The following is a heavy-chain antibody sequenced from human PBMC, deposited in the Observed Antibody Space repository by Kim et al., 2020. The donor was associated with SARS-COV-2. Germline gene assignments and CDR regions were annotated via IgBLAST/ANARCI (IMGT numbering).Heavy chain of an antibody. D-gene: IGHD5-18*01. CDR3: ARGGEYSYGDGHYYYYYGMDV. V-gene: IGHV3-11*01. CDR1: GFTFSDYY. J-gene: IGHJ6*02. CDR2: ISSSGSTI. Sequence: GGSLRLSCAASGFTFSDYYMSWIRQAPGKGLEWVSYISSSGSTIYYADSVKGRFTISRDNAKNSLYLQMNSLRAEDTAVYYCARGGEYSYGDGHYYYYYGMDVWGQGTTVTVSS.